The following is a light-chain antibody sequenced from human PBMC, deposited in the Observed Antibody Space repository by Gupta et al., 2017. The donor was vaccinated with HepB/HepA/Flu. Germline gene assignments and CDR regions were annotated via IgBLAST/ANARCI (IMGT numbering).Light chain of an antibody. CDR1: QSVGSN. V-gene: IGKV3-15*01. CDR3: QQYYNWWT. CDR2: SSF. Sequence: EIVMTQSPATLSVSPGESLTLSCRASQSVGSNLAWYQHKPGQATRLLIHSSFTRATGIPGRFRSSGSGTEFTLTISSLQAEDFAVYYCQQYYNWWTFGQGTKVEIK. J-gene: IGKJ1*01.